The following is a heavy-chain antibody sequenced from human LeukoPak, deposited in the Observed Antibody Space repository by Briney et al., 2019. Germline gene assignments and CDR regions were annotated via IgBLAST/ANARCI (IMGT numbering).Heavy chain of an antibody. Sequence: SVKVSCKASGYTFTTYFIHWVRQAPGQGLEWMGIINISSGTTTNAQKFQGRVTMTRDTSTGIVYMELSSLRSDDTAVYYCAREERAIAALGRGALDYWGQGTLVTVSS. D-gene: IGHD6-13*01. CDR3: AREERAIAALGRGALDY. CDR1: GYTFTTYF. CDR2: INISSGTT. J-gene: IGHJ4*02. V-gene: IGHV1-46*01.